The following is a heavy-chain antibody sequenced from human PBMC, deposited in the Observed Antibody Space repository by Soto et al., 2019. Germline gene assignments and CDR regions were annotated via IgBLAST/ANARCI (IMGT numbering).Heavy chain of an antibody. Sequence: QVQLVQSGAEVKKPGSSVKVSCKASGGTFSSYAISWVRQAPGQGLEWMGGINPIFGTANYAQKFQGRVTITADESTSTAYMELSSLRSEDTAVYYCARERITMVRGAIPYYYYGMDVWGQGTTVTVSS. D-gene: IGHD3-10*01. V-gene: IGHV1-69*01. J-gene: IGHJ6*02. CDR1: GGTFSSYA. CDR3: ARERITMVRGAIPYYYYGMDV. CDR2: INPIFGTA.